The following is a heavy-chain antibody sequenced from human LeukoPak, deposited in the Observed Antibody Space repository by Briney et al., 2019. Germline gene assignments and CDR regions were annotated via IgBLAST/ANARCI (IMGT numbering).Heavy chain of an antibody. CDR2: IWYGGSNK. CDR3: ARDRPAVAEGYFDY. Sequence: GGPLRLSCAASGFTFSSYGMHWVRQAPGKGLEGVAVIWYGGSNKYYADSVKGRFTISRDNSKNTLYLQMNSLRAEDTAVYYCARDRPAVAEGYFDYWGQGTLVTVSS. CDR1: GFTFSSYG. J-gene: IGHJ4*02. D-gene: IGHD6-19*01. V-gene: IGHV3-33*08.